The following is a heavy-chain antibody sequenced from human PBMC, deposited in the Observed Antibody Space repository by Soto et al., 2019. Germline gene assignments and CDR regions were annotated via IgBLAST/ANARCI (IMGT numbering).Heavy chain of an antibody. Sequence: GSLRLSCAASGFTFSSYAMGWVRQGPGKGLEWVAVVSIGGSTHYADSVKGRFTISRDNSKNTLSLQMNSLTAEDTAVYFCAKRRGAGGHFDYWGQGALVTVSS. CDR1: GFTFSSYA. D-gene: IGHD2-15*01. J-gene: IGHJ4*02. V-gene: IGHV3-23*01. CDR2: VSIGGST. CDR3: AKRRGAGGHFDY.